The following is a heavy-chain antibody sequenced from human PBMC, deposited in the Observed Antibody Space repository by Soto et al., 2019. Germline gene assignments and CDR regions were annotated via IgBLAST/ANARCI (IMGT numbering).Heavy chain of an antibody. CDR1: GFTFSDNS. CDR2: ISSTSIYI. V-gene: IGHV3-21*04. Sequence: GGSLRLSCVASGFTFSDNSMKWVRQAPGKGLEWVSSISSTSIYIFYADPLQGRFTISRDNAKNSLYLQMNSLRAEDTALYYCAKGGKYDSSGYYYPGRSKTFYGVDVWGRGTTVTVSS. J-gene: IGHJ6*02. CDR3: AKGGKYDSSGYYYPGRSKTFYGVDV. D-gene: IGHD3-22*01.